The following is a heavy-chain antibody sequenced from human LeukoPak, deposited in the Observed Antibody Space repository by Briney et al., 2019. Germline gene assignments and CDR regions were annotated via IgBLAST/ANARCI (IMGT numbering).Heavy chain of an antibody. CDR2: ISAYNGNT. CDR1: GYTFTSYG. D-gene: IGHD5-18*01. V-gene: IGHV1-18*01. CDR3: ARLGIQLWLWRGYYFDY. J-gene: IGHJ4*02. Sequence: GASMKVSCKASGYTFTSYGISWVRQAPGQGLEWMGWISAYNGNTNYAQKLQGRVTMTTDTSTSTAYMELRSLRSDDTAVYYCARLGIQLWLWRGYYFDYWGQGTLVTVSS.